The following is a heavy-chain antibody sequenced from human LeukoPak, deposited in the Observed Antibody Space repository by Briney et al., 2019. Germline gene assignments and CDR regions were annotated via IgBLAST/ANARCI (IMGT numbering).Heavy chain of an antibody. V-gene: IGHV7-4-1*02. D-gene: IGHD3-3*01. J-gene: IGHJ4*02. CDR1: GYTFTSYA. CDR2: INTNTGNP. CDR3: ARGWSADYDFWSGPDY. Sequence: ASVKVSCKASGYTFTSYAMNWVRQAPGQGIEWMGWINTNTGNPTYAQGFTGRFVFSLDTSVSTAYLQISSLKAEDTAVYYCARGWSADYDFWSGPDYWGQGTLVTVSS.